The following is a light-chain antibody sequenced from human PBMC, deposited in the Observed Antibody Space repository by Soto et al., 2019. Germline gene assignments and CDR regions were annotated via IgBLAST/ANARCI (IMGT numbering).Light chain of an antibody. V-gene: IGKV3D-15*01. CDR1: QSVSSY. J-gene: IGKJ4*01. Sequence: EIVMTQSPATLSVSPGEKTTLSCRASQSVSSYLAWYQQKPGQAPRLLIYGAPTRATGIPARFSGSGSGTEFTLTISSLQSEDFAVYYCQQYNNWPLLTFGGGTKVDIK. CDR2: GAP. CDR3: QQYNNWPLLT.